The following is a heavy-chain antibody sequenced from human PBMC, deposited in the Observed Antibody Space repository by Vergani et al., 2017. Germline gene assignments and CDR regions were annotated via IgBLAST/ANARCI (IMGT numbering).Heavy chain of an antibody. Sequence: QLQLQESGPGLVKPSETLSLTCTVSGGSISSSSYYWGWIRQPPGKGLEWIGSIYYSVSTYYNPSLKSRVTISVDTSKNQFSLKLSSVTAADTAVYYCARIGMVRGADYWGQGTLVTVSS. J-gene: IGHJ4*02. V-gene: IGHV4-39*07. CDR2: IYYSVST. CDR3: ARIGMVRGADY. CDR1: GGSISSSSYY. D-gene: IGHD3-10*01.